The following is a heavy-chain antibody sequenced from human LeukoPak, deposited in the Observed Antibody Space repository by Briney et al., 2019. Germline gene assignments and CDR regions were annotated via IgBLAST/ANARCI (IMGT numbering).Heavy chain of an antibody. D-gene: IGHD6-13*01. CDR3: ARVAAADQRLIDY. J-gene: IGHJ4*02. Sequence: WASVKVSCKASGYTFTSYAMNWVRQAPGQGLEWMGWINTNTGNPTYAQGLTGRFVFSLDTSVSTAYLQISSLKAEDTAVYYCARVAAADQRLIDYWGQGTLVTVSS. V-gene: IGHV7-4-1*02. CDR2: INTNTGNP. CDR1: GYTFTSYA.